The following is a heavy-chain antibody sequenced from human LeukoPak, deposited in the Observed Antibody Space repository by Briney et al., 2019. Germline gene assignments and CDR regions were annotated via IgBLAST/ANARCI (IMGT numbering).Heavy chain of an antibody. Sequence: GGSLRLSCAASGFTFSDYYMSWIRQAPGKGLEWVSYISSSGSTIYYADSVKGRFTISRDNAKNSLYLQMNSLRAEDTALYYCAKDRSGYDYYGQYYFDYWGQGTPVTVSS. J-gene: IGHJ4*02. CDR1: GFTFSDYY. CDR2: ISSSGSTI. V-gene: IGHV3-11*01. D-gene: IGHD5-12*01. CDR3: AKDRSGYDYYGQYYFDY.